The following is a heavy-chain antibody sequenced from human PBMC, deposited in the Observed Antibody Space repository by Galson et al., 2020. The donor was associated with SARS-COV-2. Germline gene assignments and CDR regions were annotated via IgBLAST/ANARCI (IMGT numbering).Heavy chain of an antibody. D-gene: IGHD6-13*01. CDR2: FDPEDGET. CDR3: APAIAAAGTPTDYYYYYGMDV. CDR1: GYTLTELS. J-gene: IGHJ6*02. V-gene: IGHV1-24*01. Sequence: ASVKVSCKVSGYTLTELSMHWVRQAPGKGLEWMGGFDPEDGETIYAQKFQGRVTMTEDTSTDTAYMELSSLRSEDTAVYYCAPAIAAAGTPTDYYYYYGMDVWGQGTTVTVSS.